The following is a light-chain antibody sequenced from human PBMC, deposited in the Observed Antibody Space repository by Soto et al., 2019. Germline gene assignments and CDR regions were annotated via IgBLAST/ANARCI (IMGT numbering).Light chain of an antibody. CDR3: QQYGSSPIT. CDR2: VAS. V-gene: IGKV3-20*01. J-gene: IGKJ5*01. Sequence: EIVLTQSPGTLSLSPGERATHSCRASQSVSSSYLAWYQQRPGQAPRLLIYVASNRATGTPDRFSGSGSGTDFTLTISRLEPEDFAVYYCQQYGSSPITFGQGTRLEIK. CDR1: QSVSSSY.